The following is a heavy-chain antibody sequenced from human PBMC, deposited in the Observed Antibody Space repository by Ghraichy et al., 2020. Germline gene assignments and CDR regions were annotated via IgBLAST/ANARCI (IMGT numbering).Heavy chain of an antibody. CDR1: GGSFSGYY. CDR2: INHSGST. J-gene: IGHJ4*02. Sequence: ESLNISCAVYGGSFSGYYWSWIRQPPGKGLEWIGEINHSGSTNYNPSLKSRVTISVDTSKNQFSLKLSSVTAADTAVYYCARGSSDSAYGDYVEDFDYWGQGTLVTVSS. CDR3: ARGSSDSAYGDYVEDFDY. D-gene: IGHD4-17*01. V-gene: IGHV4-34*01.